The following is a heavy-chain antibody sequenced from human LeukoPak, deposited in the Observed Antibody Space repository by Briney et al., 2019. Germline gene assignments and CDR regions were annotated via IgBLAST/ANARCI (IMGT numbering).Heavy chain of an antibody. V-gene: IGHV5-51*01. D-gene: IGHD2-2*01. CDR2: IYPGDSDT. J-gene: IGHJ4*02. Sequence: GESLKISCKGSGYSFTSYWIGWVRQMPGKGLEWMGIIYPGDSDTRYSPSFQGQVTISADKSISTAYLQWSSLKASDTAMYYCARHVIGGRYCSSTSCYRYFDYWGQGTLSPSPQ. CDR3: ARHVIGGRYCSSTSCYRYFDY. CDR1: GYSFTSYW.